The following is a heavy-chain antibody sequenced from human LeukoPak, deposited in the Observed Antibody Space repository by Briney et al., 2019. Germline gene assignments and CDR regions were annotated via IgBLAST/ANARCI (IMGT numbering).Heavy chain of an antibody. CDR2: IYYSGST. D-gene: IGHD3-10*01. V-gene: IGHV4-31*03. J-gene: IGHJ4*02. CDR3: AREYGSGSQIDY. Sequence: SQTLSLTCTVSGGSISSGGYYWSWIRQHPGKGLEWIGYIYYSGSTYYNPSLKSRVTISVDTSKNQFSLKLSSVTAADTAVYYCAREYGSGSQIDYWGQGTLVTVSS. CDR1: GGSISSGGYY.